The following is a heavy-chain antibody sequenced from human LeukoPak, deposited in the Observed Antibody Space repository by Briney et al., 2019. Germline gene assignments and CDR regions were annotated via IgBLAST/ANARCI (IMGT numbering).Heavy chain of an antibody. J-gene: IGHJ4*02. CDR2: MYSGGST. Sequence: GGSLRLSCAVSLFTVSGHYMSWVRQAPGRGLEWVSAMYSGGSTYHADSVKGRFTISRDNSKNTLYLQMHSLRAEDTAVYYCARSNYYDSRRFDSWGQGTLVTVSS. V-gene: IGHV3-53*01. D-gene: IGHD3-22*01. CDR1: LFTVSGHY. CDR3: ARSNYYDSRRFDS.